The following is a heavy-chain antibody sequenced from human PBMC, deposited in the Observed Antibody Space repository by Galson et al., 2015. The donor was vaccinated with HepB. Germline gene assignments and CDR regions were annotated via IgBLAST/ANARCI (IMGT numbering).Heavy chain of an antibody. CDR3: AYCGGDCYWGYFQH. D-gene: IGHD2-21*01. CDR1: GFTFSSYW. V-gene: IGHV3-7*01. CDR2: IKQDGSEK. J-gene: IGHJ1*01. Sequence: SLRLSCAASGFTFSSYWMSWVRQAPGKGLEWVANIKQDGSEKYYVDSVKGRFTISRDNAKNSLYLQMNSLRAEDTAVYYCAYCGGDCYWGYFQHWGQGTLVTVSS.